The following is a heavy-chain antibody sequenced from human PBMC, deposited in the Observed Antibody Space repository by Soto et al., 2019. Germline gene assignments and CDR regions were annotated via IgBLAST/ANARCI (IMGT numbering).Heavy chain of an antibody. CDR1: GFTFSNYG. Sequence: QVQLVESGGGVVQPGRSLRLSCGASGFTFSNYGMHWVRQAPGKGLEWVSFISNDGSNKNYADSVKGRFSISRDNSENTLSLQMNILRAEDTAFYFCAKVQLPVDYYHSRGPFDSWGQGTLVTVSS. CDR3: AKVQLPVDYYHSRGPFDS. J-gene: IGHJ4*02. D-gene: IGHD3-22*01. CDR2: ISNDGSNK. V-gene: IGHV3-30*18.